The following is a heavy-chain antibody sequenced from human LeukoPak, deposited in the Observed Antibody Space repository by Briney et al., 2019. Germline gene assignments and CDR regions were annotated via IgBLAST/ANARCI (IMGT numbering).Heavy chain of an antibody. J-gene: IGHJ4*02. CDR3: ATHDQWLVAYFDY. CDR1: GFTFSSYA. V-gene: IGHV3-23*01. Sequence: GGSLRLSCAASGFTFSSYAMGWVRQAPGKGLEWVSAISGSGGSTYYADSVKGRFTISRDNSKNTLDLQMNSLRAEDTAVYYCATHDQWLVAYFDYWGQGTLVTVCS. D-gene: IGHD6-19*01. CDR2: ISGSGGST.